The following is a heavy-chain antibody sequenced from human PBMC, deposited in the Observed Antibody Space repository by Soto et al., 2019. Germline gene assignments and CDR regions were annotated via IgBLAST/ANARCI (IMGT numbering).Heavy chain of an antibody. V-gene: IGHV5-10-1*01. CDR3: ARHGVMITSGGAFDI. CDR1: GYSFTSYW. CDR2: IDPSVSYT. D-gene: IGHD3-16*01. Sequence: GDSLKISCKGSGYSFTSYWISWVRQLPGKGLEWVGRIDPSVSYTNYSPSFQGHVTISADKSISTAYLQWSSLKASDTAMYYCARHGVMITSGGAFDIWGQGTMVTVSS. J-gene: IGHJ3*02.